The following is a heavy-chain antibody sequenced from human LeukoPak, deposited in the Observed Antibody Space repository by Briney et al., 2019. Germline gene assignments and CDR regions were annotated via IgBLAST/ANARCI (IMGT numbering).Heavy chain of an antibody. CDR1: GFTFSIYA. Sequence: PGGSLRLSCAASGFTFSIYAMHWVRQAPGKGLEWVAVISYDGSDKYYADSVKGRFTISRDNSKNTLYLQMNSLRAEDAAVYFCAKAPVTSCRGAYCYPFDSWGQGTLVTVSS. V-gene: IGHV3-30*04. CDR3: AKAPVTSCRGAYCYPFDS. J-gene: IGHJ4*02. CDR2: ISYDGSDK. D-gene: IGHD2-21*01.